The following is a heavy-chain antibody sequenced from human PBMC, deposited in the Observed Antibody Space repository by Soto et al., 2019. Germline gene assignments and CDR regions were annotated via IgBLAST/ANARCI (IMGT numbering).Heavy chain of an antibody. J-gene: IGHJ6*02. CDR1: GYSFTSYW. CDR2: IYPGDSDT. CDR3: ARRGGLGATNDLYYYYGMDV. Sequence: PGESLKISCKGSGYSFTSYWIGWVRQMPGKGLEWMGIIYPGDSDTRYSPSFQGQVTISADKSISTAYLQWSSLKASDTAMYYCARRGGLGATNDLYYYYGMDVWGQGTTVTVSS. D-gene: IGHD1-26*01. V-gene: IGHV5-51*01.